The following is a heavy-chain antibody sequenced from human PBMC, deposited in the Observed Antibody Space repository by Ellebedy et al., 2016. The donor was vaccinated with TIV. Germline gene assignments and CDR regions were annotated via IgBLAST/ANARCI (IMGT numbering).Heavy chain of an antibody. D-gene: IGHD1-26*01. J-gene: IGHJ4*02. V-gene: IGHV1-2*04. CDR2: INPQSCDT. CDR3: ARGGIVEADMRFDY. Sequence: ASVNVSCKASGYTFSDYYLHWVRQAPGQGLEWLGWINPQSCDTYYAQKFHGSVTLTRHTSTGTGYMELSSLRSHDTALYYCARGGIVEADMRFDYWGQGTLVTVSP. CDR1: GYTFSDYY.